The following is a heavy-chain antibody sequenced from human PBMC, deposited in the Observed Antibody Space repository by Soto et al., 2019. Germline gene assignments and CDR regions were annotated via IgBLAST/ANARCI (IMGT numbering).Heavy chain of an antibody. V-gene: IGHV1-3*01. D-gene: IGHD2-2*01. Sequence: QVQLVQSGAEVKKPGASVKVSCKASGYTFTTYAMHWVRQAPGQRLEWMGWIDADNGNTKYSQKFQGRGTITRDTSARTAYMEISSLRSEDTAVYYCARGGLRYQLLFPFDYWGQGTLVTVSS. CDR2: IDADNGNT. CDR1: GYTFTTYA. CDR3: ARGGLRYQLLFPFDY. J-gene: IGHJ4*02.